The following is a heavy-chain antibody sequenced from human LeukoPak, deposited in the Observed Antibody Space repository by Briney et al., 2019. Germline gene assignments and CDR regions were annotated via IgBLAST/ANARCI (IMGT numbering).Heavy chain of an antibody. CDR1: GSA. V-gene: IGHV1-58*02. D-gene: IGHD3-22*01. CDR3: AADPSSGYSY. CDR2: IVVGSGNT. J-gene: IGHJ4*02. Sequence: GASVKVSCKASGSAMQWVRQARGQRLEWIGWIVVGSGNTNYAQKFQERVTITGDMSTSTAYMELSSLRSEDTAVYYCAADPSSGYSYWGQGTLVTVSS.